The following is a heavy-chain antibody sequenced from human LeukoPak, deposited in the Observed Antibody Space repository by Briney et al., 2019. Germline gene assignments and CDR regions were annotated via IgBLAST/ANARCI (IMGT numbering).Heavy chain of an antibody. V-gene: IGHV4-59*01. Sequence: SETLSLTCTVSGGSISGYYWGWIRQPPGKGLEWIGYIYYSGSTNYNPSLKSRVTISVDTSKNQFSLNLSSVTAADTAVYFCARNPGNCSGGSCYPRQFYYYMDVWGKGTKVTVSS. J-gene: IGHJ6*03. CDR3: ARNPGNCSGGSCYPRQFYYYMDV. CDR1: GGSISGYY. CDR2: IYYSGST. D-gene: IGHD2-15*01.